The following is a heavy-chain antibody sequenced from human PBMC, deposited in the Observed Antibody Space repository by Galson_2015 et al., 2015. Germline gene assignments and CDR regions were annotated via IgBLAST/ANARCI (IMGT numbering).Heavy chain of an antibody. V-gene: IGHV3-30*18. CDR3: AKTPGYYYGDYLRVAYYMDV. D-gene: IGHD4-17*01. CDR1: GFTFSSYG. CDR2: ISYDGSNK. Sequence: SLRLSCAASGFTFSSYGMHWVRQAPGKGLEWVAVISYDGSNKYYADPVKGRFTISRDNSKNTLYLQMNSLRAEDTAVYYCAKTPGYYYGDYLRVAYYMDVWGKGTTVTVSS. J-gene: IGHJ6*03.